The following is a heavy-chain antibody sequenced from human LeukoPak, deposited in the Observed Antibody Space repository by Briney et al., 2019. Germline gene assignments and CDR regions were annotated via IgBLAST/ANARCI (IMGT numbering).Heavy chain of an antibody. J-gene: IGHJ4*02. V-gene: IGHV3-21*01. CDR3: ARVLIVIIPAGLDY. Sequence: GGSRRLSCAASGFTFGSYNWNWFRQAPGRGLGWVSSISSSSGHIYYADSVKGRFTISRDNAKNSLYLQMNSLRAEDTAVYYCARVLIVIIPAGLDYWGQGTLVTVSS. CDR1: GFTFGSYN. CDR2: ISSSSGHI. D-gene: IGHD2-2*01.